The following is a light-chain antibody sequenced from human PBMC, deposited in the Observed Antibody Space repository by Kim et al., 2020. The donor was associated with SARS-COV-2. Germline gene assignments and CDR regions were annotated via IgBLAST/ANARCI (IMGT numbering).Light chain of an antibody. CDR2: DVS. CDR1: SSDVGGYKY. Sequence: GQSVTISCTGTSSDVGGYKYVSWYQQHPGKAPTLMIYDVSNRPSGVSNRFSGSKSGNTASLTISGLQAEYEADYYCSSYTSSSTVVFGGGTQLTVL. CDR3: SSYTSSSTVV. J-gene: IGLJ2*01. V-gene: IGLV2-14*03.